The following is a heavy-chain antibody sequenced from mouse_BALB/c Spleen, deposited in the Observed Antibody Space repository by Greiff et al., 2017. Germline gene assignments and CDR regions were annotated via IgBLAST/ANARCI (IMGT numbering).Heavy chain of an antibody. D-gene: IGHD1-1*01. V-gene: IGHV1-12*01. Sequence: QVQLKQPGAELVKPGASVKMSCKASGYTFTSYNMHWVKQTPGQGLEWIGAIYPGNGDTSYNQKFKGKATLTADKSSSTAYMQLSSLTSEDSAVYYCARGYYGSSYYYAMDYWGQGTSVTVSS. J-gene: IGHJ4*01. CDR1: GYTFTSYN. CDR2: IYPGNGDT. CDR3: ARGYYGSSYYYAMDY.